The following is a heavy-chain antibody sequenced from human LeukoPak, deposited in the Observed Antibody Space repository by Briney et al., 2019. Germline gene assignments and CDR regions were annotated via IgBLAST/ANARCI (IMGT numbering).Heavy chain of an antibody. CDR1: GFTLTIYW. Sequence: GGSLRLSCAASGFTLTIYWMSWVRQAPGKGLEWVAVISYDGSNKYYADSVKGRFTISRDNSKNTLYLQMNSLRAEDTAVYYCAKSTSRAAAGTIDYWGQGTLVTVSS. J-gene: IGHJ4*02. CDR3: AKSTSRAAAGTIDY. V-gene: IGHV3-30*18. CDR2: ISYDGSNK. D-gene: IGHD6-13*01.